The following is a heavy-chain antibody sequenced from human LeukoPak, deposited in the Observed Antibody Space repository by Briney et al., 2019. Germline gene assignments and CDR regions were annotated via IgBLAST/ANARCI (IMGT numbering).Heavy chain of an antibody. D-gene: IGHD2-15*01. J-gene: IGHJ4*02. CDR3: AGSQGDIVVVVAATFVFDY. CDR1: GGSISSSSYY. CDR2: IYYSGST. V-gene: IGHV4-39*01. Sequence: SETLSLTCTVSGGSISSSSYYWGWIRQPPGKGLEWIGSIYYSGSTYYNPSLKSRVTISVDTSKNQFSLKLSSVTAADTAVYYCAGSQGDIVVVVAATFVFDYWGQATLVTVSS.